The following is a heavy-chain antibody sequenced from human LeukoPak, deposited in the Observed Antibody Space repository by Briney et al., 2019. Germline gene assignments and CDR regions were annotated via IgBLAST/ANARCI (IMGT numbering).Heavy chain of an antibody. CDR1: GGTLSSYT. CDR2: IIPSSGTA. D-gene: IGHD3-9*01. Sequence: SVKVSWKASGGTLSSYTTSWVRHAPGQGLERKGRIIPSSGTANYEQKFQGRVMITMDESTSTAYMELSSLRSEDTAVYYCSRQRAQYDIALDYWGQGTLVTVSS. CDR3: SRQRAQYDIALDY. V-gene: IGHV1-69*05. J-gene: IGHJ4*02.